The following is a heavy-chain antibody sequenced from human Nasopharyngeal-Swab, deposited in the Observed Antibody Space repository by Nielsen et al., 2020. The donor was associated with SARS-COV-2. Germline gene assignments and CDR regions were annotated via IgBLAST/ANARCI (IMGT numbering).Heavy chain of an antibody. CDR1: GFTFSSYA. D-gene: IGHD3-22*01. CDR2: ISYDGSNK. J-gene: IGHJ4*02. V-gene: IGHV3-30*04. CDR3: ARDRSGYYDFDY. Sequence: GGSLRLSCAASGFTFSSYAMHWVRQAPGKGLEWVAVISYDGSNKYYADSVKGRLTIPRDNSKNTLYLQMNSLRAEDTSLYYCARDRSGYYDFDYWGQGTLVTVSS.